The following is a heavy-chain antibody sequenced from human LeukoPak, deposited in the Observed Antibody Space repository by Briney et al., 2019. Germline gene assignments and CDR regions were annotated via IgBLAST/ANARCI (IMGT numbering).Heavy chain of an antibody. CDR3: ARGDEYSSGWYAGAFDI. J-gene: IGHJ3*02. CDR2: IYYSGST. V-gene: IGHV4-59*01. CDR1: GGSISSYY. D-gene: IGHD6-19*01. Sequence: SETLSLTCTVSGGSISSYYWSWIQQPPGKGLEWLGYIYYSGSTNYNPSLKSRVTISVDTSKNQFSLKLSSVTAADTAVYYCARGDEYSSGWYAGAFDIWGQGTMVTVSS.